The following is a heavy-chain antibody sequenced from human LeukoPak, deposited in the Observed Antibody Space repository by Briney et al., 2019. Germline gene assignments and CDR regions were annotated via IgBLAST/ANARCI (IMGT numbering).Heavy chain of an antibody. CDR1: GFTFSSYS. CDR3: ARDRGSSSWYDAFDI. J-gene: IGHJ3*02. Sequence: GGSLRLSCAASGFTFSSYSMNWVRQAPGKGLEWVSYISSSSSTIYYADSVKGRFTISRDNAKNSLYLQMNSLRAEETAVYYCARDRGSSSWYDAFDIWGQGTMVTVSS. V-gene: IGHV3-48*04. D-gene: IGHD6-13*01. CDR2: ISSSSSTI.